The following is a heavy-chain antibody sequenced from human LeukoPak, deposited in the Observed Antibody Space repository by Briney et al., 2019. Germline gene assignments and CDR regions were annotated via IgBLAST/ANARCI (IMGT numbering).Heavy chain of an antibody. V-gene: IGHV3-30-3*01. CDR3: ARPHDFWTLKMFDI. D-gene: IGHD3-3*01. CDR1: GFTFSSYA. Sequence: GGSLRLSCAASGFTFSSYAMHWVRQAPGKGLEWVAVISYDGSNKYYADSVKGRFTISRDNSKNTLYLQMNSLRAEDTAVYYCARPHDFWTLKMFDIWGQGTMVTVSS. CDR2: ISYDGSNK. J-gene: IGHJ3*02.